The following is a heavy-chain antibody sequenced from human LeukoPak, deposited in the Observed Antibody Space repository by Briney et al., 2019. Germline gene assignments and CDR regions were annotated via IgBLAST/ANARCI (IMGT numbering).Heavy chain of an antibody. CDR2: ISVGSSYI. CDR1: GFTFTNYH. CDR3: ARELGSRGIAAAGPFAY. J-gene: IGHJ4*02. D-gene: IGHD6-13*01. Sequence: GGSLRLSCAASGFTFTNYHMNWVRQAPGKGLEWVSSISVGSSYIYYADSVRGRFTISRDNGKNSLYLQMKSLRAEDTAVYYCARELGSRGIAAAGPFAYWGQGTLVTVSS. V-gene: IGHV3-21*01.